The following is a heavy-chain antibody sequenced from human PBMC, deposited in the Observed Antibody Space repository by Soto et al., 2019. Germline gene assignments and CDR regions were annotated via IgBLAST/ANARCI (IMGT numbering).Heavy chain of an antibody. V-gene: IGHV4-4*07. Sequence: PSETLSLTCTVSGASISSYVWTWIRQPAGKGLDWIGRISTSGTTNYNPSLKSRVTMSVDTSKNHFSLNLNSVTAADTAVYYCAREAGPDRWFDPWGQGTLVTVSS. CDR3: AREAGPDRWFDP. CDR1: GASISSYV. J-gene: IGHJ5*02. D-gene: IGHD6-19*01. CDR2: ISTSGTT.